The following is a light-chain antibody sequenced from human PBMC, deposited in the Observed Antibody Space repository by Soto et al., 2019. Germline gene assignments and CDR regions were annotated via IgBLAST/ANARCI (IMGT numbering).Light chain of an antibody. Sequence: DIHLTQSPSTLSASVGDRVTITCRASQTISRWLTWYQQKPGKAPKLLIYDVSSLETGVPVRFSGSGSGTAFSLIIISLLHDDDASNYCHQHNSDSLLTFGEGTRLEI. CDR2: DVS. CDR1: QTISRW. CDR3: HQHNSDSLLT. J-gene: IGKJ4*01. V-gene: IGKV1-5*01.